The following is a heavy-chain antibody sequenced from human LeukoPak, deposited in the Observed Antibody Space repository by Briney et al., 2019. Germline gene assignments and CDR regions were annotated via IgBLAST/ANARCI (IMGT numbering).Heavy chain of an antibody. CDR1: GFSFSNYA. CDR2: ISGSGGST. D-gene: IGHD6-19*01. Sequence: GGSLRLSCAASGFSFSNYAMSWVRQAPGKGLEWVSAISGSGGSTYYADSVKGRFTISRDNSKNTLYLQMNSLRAEDTAVYYCAKDSRAYSSGWYFYWGQGTLVTVSS. J-gene: IGHJ4*02. CDR3: AKDSRAYSSGWYFY. V-gene: IGHV3-23*01.